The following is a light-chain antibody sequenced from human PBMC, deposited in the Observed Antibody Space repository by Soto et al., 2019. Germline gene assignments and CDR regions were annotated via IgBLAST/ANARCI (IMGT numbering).Light chain of an antibody. J-gene: IGLJ2*01. Sequence: QSVLTQPPSASGSPGQSVTISCTGTSSDVGGYNYVSWYQQHPGKAPKLMIYEVSKRPSGVPDRFSGSKSGNTASLTVSGLQAEDEADYYSCSHAGSNNPVFGGGTQLTVL. CDR1: SSDVGGYNY. CDR2: EVS. CDR3: CSHAGSNNPV. V-gene: IGLV2-8*01.